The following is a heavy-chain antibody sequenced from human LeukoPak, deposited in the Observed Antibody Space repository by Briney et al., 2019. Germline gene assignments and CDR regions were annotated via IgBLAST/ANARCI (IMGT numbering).Heavy chain of an antibody. J-gene: IGHJ4*02. CDR3: GSPAYSSANSAAFVY. CDR1: GGTFSKFV. CDR2: VILMLGAA. D-gene: IGHD3-10*01. V-gene: IGHV1-69*13. Sequence: GASVKVSCEASGGTFSKFVVNWGRQAPGRGVECMGGVILMLGAANYAQTLQGRVTFTADEFTSTGYIDLWDFRSHSTALYYCGSPAYSSANSAAFVYGGQGPVVTVS.